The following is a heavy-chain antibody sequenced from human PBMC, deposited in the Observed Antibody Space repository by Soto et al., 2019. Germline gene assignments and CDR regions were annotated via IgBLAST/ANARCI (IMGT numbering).Heavy chain of an antibody. CDR3: SRFQEFSGMDV. J-gene: IGHJ6*02. CDR2: IRSKANNYAP. Sequence: PGGSLRLSCAASGFTFSVSAIHWVGQASGKGLEWVGRIRSKANNYAPEFAASVRGRFTISRDDSKNTAYLQMNSLKTEDTAVYYWSRFQEFSGMDVWGQGTTVTVSS. CDR1: GFTFSVSA. V-gene: IGHV3-73*01. D-gene: IGHD5-12*01.